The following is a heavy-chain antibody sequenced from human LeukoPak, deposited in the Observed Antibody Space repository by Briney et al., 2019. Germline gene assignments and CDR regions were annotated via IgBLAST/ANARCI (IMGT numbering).Heavy chain of an antibody. Sequence: SVKVSCKASGGTFSSYAISWVRQAPGQGLEWMGGIIPIFGTANYAQKFQGRVTITADESTSTACMELSSLRSEDTAVYYCARGSGYSSGWYGLDFDYWGQGTLVTVSS. CDR3: ARGSGYSSGWYGLDFDY. CDR1: GGTFSSYA. J-gene: IGHJ4*02. V-gene: IGHV1-69*13. CDR2: IIPIFGTA. D-gene: IGHD6-19*01.